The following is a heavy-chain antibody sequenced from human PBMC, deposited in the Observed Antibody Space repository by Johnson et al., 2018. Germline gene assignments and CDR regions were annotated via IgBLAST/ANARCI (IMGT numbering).Heavy chain of an antibody. CDR1: GFTFSNAW. V-gene: IGHV3-23*04. Sequence: VQLVESGGGLVKPGGSLRLSCAGTGFTFSNAWMNWVRQAPGKGLEWVSALSGSGGSTYYADSVKGRFTISRDNSKKPLYLQMNSRRAADTAVYYCAKDSSDYYYYYLDVWGKGTTVTVSS. CDR3: AKDSSDYYYYYLDV. CDR2: LSGSGGST. D-gene: IGHD6-6*01. J-gene: IGHJ6*03.